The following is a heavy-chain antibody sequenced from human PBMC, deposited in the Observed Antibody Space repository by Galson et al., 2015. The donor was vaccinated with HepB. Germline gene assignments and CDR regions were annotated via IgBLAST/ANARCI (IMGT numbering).Heavy chain of an antibody. V-gene: IGHV3-64D*06. D-gene: IGHD3-22*01. CDR1: GFTFSSYA. J-gene: IGHJ4*02. CDR3: VKGYDSSGYYPYFDY. CDR2: ISSNGGST. Sequence: SLRLSCAASGFTFSSYAMHWVRQAPGKGLEYVSAISSNGGSTYYADSVKGRLTISRDNSKNTLYLQMSSLRAEDTAVYYCVKGYDSSGYYPYFDYWGQGTLVTVSS.